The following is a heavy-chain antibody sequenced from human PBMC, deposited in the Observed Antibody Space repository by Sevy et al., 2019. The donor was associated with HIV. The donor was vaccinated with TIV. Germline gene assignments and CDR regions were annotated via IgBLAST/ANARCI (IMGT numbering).Heavy chain of an antibody. J-gene: IGHJ5*01. V-gene: IGHV3-11*01. Sequence: GGSLRLSCAASGFTFSDYYMSWIRQAPGKGLEWVSYISSSGSTIYYADSVKGRFTISRDNAKNSLYLQMNSLRAEDTPGYYGARDPFDELDSGAKGTLVTFSS. CDR2: ISSSGSTI. CDR1: GFTFSDYY. CDR3: ARDPFDELDS.